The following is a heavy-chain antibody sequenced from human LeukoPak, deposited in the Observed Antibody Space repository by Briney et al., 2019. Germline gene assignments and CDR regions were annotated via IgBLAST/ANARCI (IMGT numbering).Heavy chain of an antibody. CDR2: SSWISGII. V-gene: IGHV3-9*03. CDR1: AFMFDDYA. Sequence: GGSLRLSCEASAFMFDDYAMDWGGQAPGKGLGWLSGSSWISGIIVYADSVKGRFTISRDNAKNSLYLQMNSLRAEDMALYYCAEDSGANHRYYMDVWGKGTTVTVSS. J-gene: IGHJ6*03. D-gene: IGHD1-26*01. CDR3: AEDSGANHRYYMDV.